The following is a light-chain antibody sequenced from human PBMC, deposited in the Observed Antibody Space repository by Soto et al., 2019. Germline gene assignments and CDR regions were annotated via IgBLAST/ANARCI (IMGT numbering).Light chain of an antibody. CDR2: RAS. Sequence: VMTRVPAILSVSPGENATLSWRASQTVNTKLAWYQQQPGQAPRLLIFRASTRATGIPARFSGSGSGTAFTLTISRLEPEDFAVYYCQQYGTSPRTFGQGTKVDIK. J-gene: IGKJ1*01. V-gene: IGKV3-15*01. CDR1: QTVNTK. CDR3: QQYGTSPRT.